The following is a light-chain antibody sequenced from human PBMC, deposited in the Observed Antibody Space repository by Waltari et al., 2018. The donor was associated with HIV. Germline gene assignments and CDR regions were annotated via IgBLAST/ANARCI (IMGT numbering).Light chain of an antibody. Sequence: NFMLTPAHSVSASPGQTVTISCTRRSGSIASNFVQWYQQRPGSAPTIVIYEDKERPSGVPDRFSGSIDSSSNSASLTISGLKTEDEADYYCQSYDSSNHVVFGGGTKLTVL. V-gene: IGLV6-57*03. CDR1: SGSIASNF. CDR2: EDK. CDR3: QSYDSSNHVV. J-gene: IGLJ2*01.